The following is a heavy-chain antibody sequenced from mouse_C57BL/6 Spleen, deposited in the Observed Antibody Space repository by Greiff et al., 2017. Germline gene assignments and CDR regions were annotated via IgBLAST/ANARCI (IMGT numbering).Heavy chain of an antibody. CDR1: GYTFTDYY. CDR3: ARSGGSSYVAAWFAY. J-gene: IGHJ3*01. Sequence: QVQLQQSGAELVKPGASVKISCKASGYTFTDYYINWVKQRPGQGLEWIGKIGPGSGSTYHNEKFKGKATLTADKSSSTAYMQLSSLTSEDSAVYFCARSGGSSYVAAWFAYWGQGTLVTVSA. CDR2: IGPGSGST. V-gene: IGHV1-77*01. D-gene: IGHD1-1*01.